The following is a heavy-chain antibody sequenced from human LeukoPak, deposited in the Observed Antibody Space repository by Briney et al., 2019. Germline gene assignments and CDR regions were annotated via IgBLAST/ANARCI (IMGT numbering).Heavy chain of an antibody. D-gene: IGHD3-22*01. CDR2: INPNSGGT. V-gene: IGHV1-2*02. Sequence: GASVKVSCKASGYTFTGYYMHWVRQAPGQGLEWMGWINPNSGGTNYAQKFQGRVTMTRDTSISTAYMELSSLRSEDTAVYYCARAPSRDSSGPYGMDVWGQGTTVTVSS. CDR3: ARAPSRDSSGPYGMDV. CDR1: GYTFTGYY. J-gene: IGHJ6*02.